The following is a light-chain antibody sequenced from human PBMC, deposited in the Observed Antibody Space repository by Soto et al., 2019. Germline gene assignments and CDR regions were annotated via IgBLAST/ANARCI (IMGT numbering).Light chain of an antibody. Sequence: EIVLTQSPATLSLSPMEIATLSFMASQYITIYLAWYQQKPGQAPRLLIYDASNRATGIPARFSGSGSGTDFTLTISSLEPDDFAVYYCQQYGSSPMTFGQGTKVDIK. J-gene: IGKJ1*01. CDR1: QYITIY. CDR3: QQYGSSPMT. V-gene: IGKV3-11*01. CDR2: DAS.